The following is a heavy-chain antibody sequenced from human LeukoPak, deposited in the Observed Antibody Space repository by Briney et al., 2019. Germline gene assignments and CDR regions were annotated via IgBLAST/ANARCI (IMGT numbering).Heavy chain of an antibody. CDR3: AAYDYVWGSYRSVDY. CDR1: GGSFSDFY. CDR2: INHSGST. J-gene: IGHJ4*02. V-gene: IGHV4-34*01. D-gene: IGHD3-16*02. Sequence: PSETLSLTCAVCGGSFSDFYWSYWSWIRQPPGEGLEWIGEINHSGSTNYNPSLKSRVTISVDTSKNQFSLKLSSVTAADTAVYYCAAYDYVWGSYRSVDYWGQGTLVTVSS.